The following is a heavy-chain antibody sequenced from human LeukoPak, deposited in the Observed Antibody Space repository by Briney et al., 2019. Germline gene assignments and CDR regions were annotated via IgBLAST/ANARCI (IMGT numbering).Heavy chain of an antibody. V-gene: IGHV3-23*01. J-gene: IGHJ4*02. CDR3: AKGPDYYDSSVDY. CDR1: GFTFSNFW. CDR2: ISGSGGST. D-gene: IGHD3-22*01. Sequence: GGSLRLSCTASGFTFSNFWMGWVRQAPGKGLEWVSAISGSGGSTYYADSVKGRFTISRDNSKNTLYLQMNSLRAEDTAVYYCAKGPDYYDSSVDYWGQGTLVTVSS.